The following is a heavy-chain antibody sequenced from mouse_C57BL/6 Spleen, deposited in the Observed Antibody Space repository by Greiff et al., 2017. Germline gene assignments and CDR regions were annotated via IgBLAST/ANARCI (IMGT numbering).Heavy chain of an antibody. J-gene: IGHJ2*01. Sequence: EVKLLESGPGLVKPSQSLSLTCSVTGYSITSGYYWNWIRQFPGNKLEWMGYISYDGSNNYNPSLKNRISITRDTSKNQFFLKLNSVTTEDTATYYCARGELGLSYFDYWGHGATLTVSS. CDR1: GYSITSGYY. CDR2: ISYDGSN. D-gene: IGHD4-1*01. V-gene: IGHV3-6*01. CDR3: ARGELGLSYFDY.